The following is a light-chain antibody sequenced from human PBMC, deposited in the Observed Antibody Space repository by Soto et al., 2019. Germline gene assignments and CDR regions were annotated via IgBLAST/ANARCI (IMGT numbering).Light chain of an antibody. CDR3: QQYNNLPFT. J-gene: IGKJ3*01. Sequence: MPITHSPSSLSASVLYRVTITCKACQDITNYLNWYQQKPGKAPKLLIYDASNLETGVPSRFTGGGSGTDFTFTITNLQPEDIATYYCQQYNNLPFTFGPGTKVDIK. CDR1: QDITNY. CDR2: DAS. V-gene: IGKV1-33*01.